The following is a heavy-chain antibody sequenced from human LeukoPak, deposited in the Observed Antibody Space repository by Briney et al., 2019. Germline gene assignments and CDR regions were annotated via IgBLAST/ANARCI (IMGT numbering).Heavy chain of an antibody. CDR1: GFTFSSYA. Sequence: GRSLRLSCAASGFTFSSYAMHWVRQAPGKGLEWVAVISYDGSNKYYADSVKGRFTISRDNSKNTLYLQMNSLRSEDTAVYYCARCSSRLNYYYYYMDVWGKGTTVTVSS. J-gene: IGHJ6*03. CDR2: ISYDGSNK. V-gene: IGHV3-30-3*01. CDR3: ARCSSRLNYYYYYMDV. D-gene: IGHD6-13*01.